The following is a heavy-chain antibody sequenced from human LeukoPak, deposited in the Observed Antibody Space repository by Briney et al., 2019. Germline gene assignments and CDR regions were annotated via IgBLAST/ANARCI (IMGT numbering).Heavy chain of an antibody. CDR1: GYTFTGYY. CDR3: ASRDNYDSSGYYFNYYYYMDV. V-gene: IGHV1-46*01. J-gene: IGHJ6*03. Sequence: ASVKVSCKASGYTFTGYYMHWVRQAPGQGLEWMGIINPSGGSTSYAQKFQGRVTMTRDTSTSTVYMELSSLRSEDTAVYYCASRDNYDSSGYYFNYYYYMDVWGKGTTVTVSS. CDR2: INPSGGST. D-gene: IGHD3-22*01.